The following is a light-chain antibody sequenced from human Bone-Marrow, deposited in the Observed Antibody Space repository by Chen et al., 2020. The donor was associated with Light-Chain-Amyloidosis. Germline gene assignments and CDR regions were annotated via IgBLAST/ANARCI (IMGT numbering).Light chain of an antibody. J-gene: IGLJ1*01. CDR1: KLGDKY. CDR2: PDS. CDR3: QAWDSSTGV. Sequence: SYELTQPPSVSGSPGQTASITCSGDKLGDKYACWYQQKPGQSPVLVIYPDSKRPSGIPERFSGSNSGNTATLTISGTQAMDEADYYCQAWDSSTGVFGTGTKVTVL. V-gene: IGLV3-1*01.